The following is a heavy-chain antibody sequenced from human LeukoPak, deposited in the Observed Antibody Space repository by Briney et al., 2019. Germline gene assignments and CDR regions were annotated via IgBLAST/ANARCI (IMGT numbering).Heavy chain of an antibody. CDR3: AKEGRYSSSWQYYFDY. Sequence: GGSLRLSCAASGFTFSSYGMTWVRQAPGKGLEWVSYISSSSSTIYYADSVKGRFTISRDNAKNSLYLQLNSLRAEDTAVYYCAKEGRYSSSWQYYFDYWGQGTLVTVSS. J-gene: IGHJ4*02. CDR1: GFTFSSYG. D-gene: IGHD6-13*01. CDR2: ISSSSSTI. V-gene: IGHV3-48*01.